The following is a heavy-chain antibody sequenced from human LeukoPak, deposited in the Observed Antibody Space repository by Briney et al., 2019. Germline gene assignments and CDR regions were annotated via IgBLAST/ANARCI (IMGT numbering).Heavy chain of an antibody. CDR1: GFTFSSYA. V-gene: IGHV3-23*01. CDR3: AKSGRTGITAADLDY. Sequence: GGSLRLSCAASGFTFSSYAMNWVRQAPGKGLEWVSAISGSDGSTYYTDSVKGRFTISRDNSKNTLYLQMSSQRAEDTAVYYCAKSGRTGITAADLDYWGQGTLVTVSS. CDR2: ISGSDGST. D-gene: IGHD6-13*01. J-gene: IGHJ4*02.